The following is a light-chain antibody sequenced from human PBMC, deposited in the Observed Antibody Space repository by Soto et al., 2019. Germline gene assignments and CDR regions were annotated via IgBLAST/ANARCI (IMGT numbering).Light chain of an antibody. J-gene: IGKJ4*01. CDR2: DGS. Sequence: EIQMTQSPSTLSGSVGDRVTITCRASQDISTYLAWYQQKPGEAPKLLISDGSTLQSGVPSRFSASGSGIEFTLTITSLQPEDFATFYCQQFYTYLLTFGGGTNVDNK. V-gene: IGKV1-9*01. CDR1: QDISTY. CDR3: QQFYTYLLT.